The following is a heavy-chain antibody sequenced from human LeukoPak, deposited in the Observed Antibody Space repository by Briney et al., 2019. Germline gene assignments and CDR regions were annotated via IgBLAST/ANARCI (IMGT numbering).Heavy chain of an antibody. CDR3: ARYLWFGSSQRFDY. D-gene: IGHD3-10*01. Sequence: PGGSLRLSCAASGFTFSSYSMNWVRQAPGKGLEWVSSISSSSSYIYYADSVKGRFTISRDNAKNSLYLQMNSLRDEDTAVYYCARYLWFGSSQRFDYWGQGTLVTVSS. J-gene: IGHJ4*02. CDR2: ISSSSSYI. V-gene: IGHV3-21*01. CDR1: GFTFSSYS.